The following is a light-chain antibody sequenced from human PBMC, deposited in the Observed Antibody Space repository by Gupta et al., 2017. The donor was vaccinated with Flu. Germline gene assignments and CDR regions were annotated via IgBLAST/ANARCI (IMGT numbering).Light chain of an antibody. J-gene: IGLJ3*02. CDR3: YSAADSLWV. CDR2: KDT. CDR1: ILAKKY. Sequence: SSELTPPSSVSVSPGQPVRITCSGDILAKKYARWFQQKPGQAPVLVIYKDTERPSGIPDRFSGSSSGTTVTLTISGAQVEDEADYYCYSAADSLWVFGGGTKLTVL. V-gene: IGLV3-27*01.